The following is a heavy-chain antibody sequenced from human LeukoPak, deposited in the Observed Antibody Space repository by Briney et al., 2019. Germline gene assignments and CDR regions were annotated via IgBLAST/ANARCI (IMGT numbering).Heavy chain of an antibody. Sequence: SGGSLRLSCAASGFTFSSYGMHWVRQAPGKGLEWVAFIRFDGSNKYYADSVKGRFTISRDNSKNTLYLQMNSLRAEDTALYYCAKEGPRSGGYYYDAFDIWGQGTMVTVSS. J-gene: IGHJ3*02. CDR1: GFTFSSYG. V-gene: IGHV3-30*02. CDR2: IRFDGSNK. D-gene: IGHD3-22*01. CDR3: AKEGPRSGGYYYDAFDI.